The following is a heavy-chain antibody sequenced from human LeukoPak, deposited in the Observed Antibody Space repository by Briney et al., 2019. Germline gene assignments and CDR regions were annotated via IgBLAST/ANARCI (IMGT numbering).Heavy chain of an antibody. J-gene: IGHJ4*02. CDR3: ARRPVAMTTVTTGFDY. CDR1: GYSFTSYW. D-gene: IGHD4-17*01. CDR2: IYPGDSDT. V-gene: IGHV5-51*01. Sequence: GESLKISCKGSGYSFTSYWSGWGRQMPGKDLEWMGIIYPGDSDTRYSPSFQGQVTISADKSISTAYLQWSSLKASDTAMYYCARRPVAMTTVTTGFDYWGQGTLVTVSS.